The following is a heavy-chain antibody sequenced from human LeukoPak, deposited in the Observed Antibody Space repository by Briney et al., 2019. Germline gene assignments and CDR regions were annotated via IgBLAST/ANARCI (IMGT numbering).Heavy chain of an antibody. CDR1: EFTFSNYV. CDR2: IRQSGDIT. V-gene: IGHV3-23*01. CDR3: VRRGGSDGWGAFDI. D-gene: IGHD5-24*01. J-gene: IGHJ3*02. Sequence: GGSLRLSCAASEFTFSNYVMNWVRQAPGKGLEWVSSIRQSGDITYYADSVKGRFTISRDNSKNTLSLQMNSLSREDTAIYYCVRRGGSDGWGAFDIWGQGSVVTVSS.